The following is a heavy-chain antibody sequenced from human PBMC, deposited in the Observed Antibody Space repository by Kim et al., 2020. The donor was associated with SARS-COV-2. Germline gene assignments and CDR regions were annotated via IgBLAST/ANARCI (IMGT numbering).Heavy chain of an antibody. J-gene: IGHJ1*01. V-gene: IGHV3-11*06. D-gene: IGHD4-17*01. CDR3: ASDSPSDDYGGNEYSQH. Sequence: SVRGRFTISRDNAQNSLYLQMNSLRAEDTAVYYCASDSPSDDYGGNEYSQHWGQGTLVTVSS.